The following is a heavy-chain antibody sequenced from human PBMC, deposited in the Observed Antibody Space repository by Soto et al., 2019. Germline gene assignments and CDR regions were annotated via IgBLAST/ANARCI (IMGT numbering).Heavy chain of an antibody. CDR1: GFTFSGSA. Sequence: EVQLVESGGGLVQPGGSLKLSCAASGFTFSGSAMHWVRQASGKGLEWVGRIRSKANSYATAYAASVTGRFTISRDDSKNTAYLQMNSLKTEDTAVYNCTVFISATAENLVAYWGQGTLVTVSS. CDR3: TVFISATAENLVAY. CDR2: IRSKANSYAT. J-gene: IGHJ4*02. D-gene: IGHD6-13*01. V-gene: IGHV3-73*01.